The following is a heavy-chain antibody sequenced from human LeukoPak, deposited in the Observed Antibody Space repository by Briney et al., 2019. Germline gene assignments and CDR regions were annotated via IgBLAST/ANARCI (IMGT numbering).Heavy chain of an antibody. J-gene: IGHJ4*02. CDR1: GFTFSSYS. CDR3: AKDRGLTTVTTVPEDY. D-gene: IGHD4-17*01. V-gene: IGHV3-23*01. Sequence: GGSLRLSCAASGFTFSSYSMNWVRQAPGKGLEWVSAISGSGGSTYYADSVKGRFTISRDNSKNTLYPQMNSLRAEDTAVYYCAKDRGLTTVTTVPEDYWGQGTLVTVSS. CDR2: ISGSGGST.